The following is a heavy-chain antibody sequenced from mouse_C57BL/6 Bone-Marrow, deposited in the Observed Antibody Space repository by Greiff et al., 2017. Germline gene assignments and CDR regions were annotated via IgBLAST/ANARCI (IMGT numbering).Heavy chain of an antibody. J-gene: IGHJ2*01. D-gene: IGHD1-1*01. CDR1: GFNIKDYY. Sequence: EVQLQESGAELVKPGASVKLSCTASGFNIKDYYMHWVKQRTEQGLEWIGRIDPEDGETKYAPKFPGKATITADTSSNTAYLQLSSLTSEDTAVYYCARSPTVAPYYFDYWGQGTTLTVSS. CDR2: IDPEDGET. V-gene: IGHV14-2*01. CDR3: ARSPTVAPYYFDY.